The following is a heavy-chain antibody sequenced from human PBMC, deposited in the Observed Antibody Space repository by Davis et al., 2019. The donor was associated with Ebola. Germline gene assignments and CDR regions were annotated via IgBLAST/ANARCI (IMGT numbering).Heavy chain of an antibody. CDR2: ISSSSSYI. Sequence: GESLKISCAASGFTFSSYSMNWVRQAPGKGLEWVSSISSSSSYIYYADSVKGRFTISRDNSKNTLFLQMNSLRAEDTAVYYCARDQRPYYYDSSGYYALVYWGQGTLVTVSS. J-gene: IGHJ4*02. V-gene: IGHV3-21*01. CDR1: GFTFSSYS. CDR3: ARDQRPYYYDSSGYYALVY. D-gene: IGHD3-22*01.